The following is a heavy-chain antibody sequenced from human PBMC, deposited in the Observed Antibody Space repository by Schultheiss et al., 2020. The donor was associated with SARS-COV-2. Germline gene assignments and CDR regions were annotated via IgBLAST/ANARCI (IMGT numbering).Heavy chain of an antibody. CDR1: GFTFSNYW. J-gene: IGHJ6*02. CDR2: IKQDGSEK. V-gene: IGHV3-7*03. Sequence: GGSLRLSCAASGFTFSNYWMSWVRQAPGKGLEWVANIKQDGSEKFYEDSVKGRFTISRDSAKNSLYLQMSSLRAEDTAVYYCARAPLIAVAGIYYYYGMDVWGQGTTVTVSS. CDR3: ARAPLIAVAGIYYYYGMDV. D-gene: IGHD6-19*01.